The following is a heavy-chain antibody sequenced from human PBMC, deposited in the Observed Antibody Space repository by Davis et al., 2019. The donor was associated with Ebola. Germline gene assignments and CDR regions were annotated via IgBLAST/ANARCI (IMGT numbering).Heavy chain of an antibody. J-gene: IGHJ4*02. CDR1: GGSFSGYY. D-gene: IGHD5-18*01. CDR3: ARGRYSYGYFDY. Sequence: SETLSLTCAVYGGSFSGYYWSWIRQPPGKGLEWIGEINHSGSTKYNPSLESRVTISLDTSKNQFSLKLSSVTAADTAVYYCARGRYSYGYFDYWGQGTLVTVSS. V-gene: IGHV4-34*01. CDR2: INHSGST.